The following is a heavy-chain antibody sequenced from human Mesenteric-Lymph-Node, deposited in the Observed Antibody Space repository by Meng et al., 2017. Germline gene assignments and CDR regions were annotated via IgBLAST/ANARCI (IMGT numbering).Heavy chain of an antibody. CDR2: IYHSGRT. CDR1: GGSIRNDQW. V-gene: IGHV4-4*02. D-gene: IGHD4-17*01. CDR3: TTLYGDSIS. J-gene: IGHJ4*02. Sequence: QVQPHESGPVQVKSSGIRSLTCDVSGGSIRNDQWWSWVRQAPGKGLEGIGEIYHSGRTNYNPSVKSRVSMSVDKSQNHFSLRLSSVTAADTAVYYCTTLYGDSISWGQGTLVTVSS.